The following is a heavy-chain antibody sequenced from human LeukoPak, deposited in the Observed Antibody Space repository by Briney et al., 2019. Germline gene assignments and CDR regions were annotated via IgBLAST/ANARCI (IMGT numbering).Heavy chain of an antibody. CDR3: AKDLVLRYFDWDAYYFDY. J-gene: IGHJ4*02. CDR1: GFTFSSYA. Sequence: GGSLRLSCAASGFTFSSYAMSWVRQAPGKGLEWVSAISGSGGSTYYADSVKGRFTISRDNSENTLYLQTNSLRAEDTAVYYCAKDLVLRYFDWDAYYFDYWGQGTLVTVSS. CDR2: ISGSGGST. D-gene: IGHD3-9*01. V-gene: IGHV3-23*01.